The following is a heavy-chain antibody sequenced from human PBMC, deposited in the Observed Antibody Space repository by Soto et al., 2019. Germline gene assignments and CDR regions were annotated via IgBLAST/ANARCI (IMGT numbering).Heavy chain of an antibody. CDR3: ARDVXGXDNYETIGYYFDH. V-gene: IGHV1-46*01. D-gene: IGHD3-16*01. Sequence: QVQLIQFGAEVKKPGASVKVSCRASGYTFTKFHIHWVRQAPGQGLEWMGMIDPSGGVTRDAQRFQGRITMTSDTSTSSVYMELXGXXXXDXAVXYCARDVXGXDNYETIGYYFDHWGPGTLVTVSS. J-gene: IGHJ4*02. CDR1: GYTFTKFH. CDR2: IDPSGGVT.